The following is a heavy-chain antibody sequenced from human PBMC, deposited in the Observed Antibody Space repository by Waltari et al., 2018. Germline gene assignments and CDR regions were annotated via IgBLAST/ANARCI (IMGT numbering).Heavy chain of an antibody. J-gene: IGHJ4*02. CDR2: VSPNSGAA. V-gene: IGHV1-2*02. CDR1: GYPFRRHY. D-gene: IGHD2-15*01. Sequence: QVQLVQSGAEVKKPGASVEVSGNASGYPFRRHYIHWLRQAPGQGLEWMGWVSPNSGAAKYAQKFQGRVTMTRDTSTSTAYMEVSGLRSDDTAVYYCARDYCIAGSCFFVFDYWGQGTLVTVSS. CDR3: ARDYCIAGSCFFVFDY.